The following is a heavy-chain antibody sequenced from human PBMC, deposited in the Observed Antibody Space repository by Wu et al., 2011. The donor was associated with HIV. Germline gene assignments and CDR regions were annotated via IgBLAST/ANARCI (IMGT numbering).Heavy chain of an antibody. CDR3: ARAVSSESKTLGDAFDI. V-gene: IGHV1-46*01. J-gene: IGHJ3*02. D-gene: IGHD3-10*01. Sequence: QVQLVQSGAEVKKPGASVKVSCKASGYTFTSFYMHWVRQAPGQGLEWMARINPSGGSTSYAQKFQGRVVMTGDTSASTVYMELSSLRFEDTAVYYCARAVSSESKTLGDAFDIWGQGTMLTVSS. CDR2: INPSGGST. CDR1: GYTFTSFY.